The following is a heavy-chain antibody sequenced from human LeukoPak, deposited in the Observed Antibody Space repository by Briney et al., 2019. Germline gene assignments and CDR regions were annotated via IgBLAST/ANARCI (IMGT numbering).Heavy chain of an antibody. V-gene: IGHV3-64*01. CDR2: ISSNGDST. Sequence: PGGSLRLSCAASGFTFSSYAMYWVRQAPGKGLEYVSAISSNGDSTYYAKSVKDRFTISRDNSKNTLYLQMGSLRAEGMAVYYCARDTSWRPHDAFDIWGRGTMVTVSS. CDR3: ARDTSWRPHDAFDI. J-gene: IGHJ3*02. CDR1: GFTFSSYA. D-gene: IGHD3-3*01.